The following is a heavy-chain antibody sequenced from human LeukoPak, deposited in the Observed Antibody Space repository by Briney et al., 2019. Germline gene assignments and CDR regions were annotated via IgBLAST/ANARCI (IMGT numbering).Heavy chain of an antibody. J-gene: IGHJ6*03. Sequence: GGSLRLSCAASGFTFSSYTMNWVRQPPGKGLEWVSNIGTSSTTIYYADSVKGRLTISRDNAKNSLYLQMNSLRADDTAVYYCARFAAGGSYYYYMDVWGKGTTVTVSS. D-gene: IGHD6-25*01. V-gene: IGHV3-48*01. CDR3: ARFAAGGSYYYYMDV. CDR1: GFTFSSYT. CDR2: IGTSSTTI.